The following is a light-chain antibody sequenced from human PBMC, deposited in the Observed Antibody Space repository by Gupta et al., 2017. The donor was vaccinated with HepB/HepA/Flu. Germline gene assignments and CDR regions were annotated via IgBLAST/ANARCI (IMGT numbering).Light chain of an antibody. CDR3: QQYNHWPRGT. CDR1: QNVSSN. CDR2: GAS. J-gene: IGKJ2*02. Sequence: VMTQSPATLSVSPGERATLSCRASQNVSSNLAWYQQRPGQAPRLLIYGASTRATGVPARFSGSGSGTEFTLTINSLQSEDFAVYSCQQYNHWPRGTFGQGTKLEIK. V-gene: IGKV3-15*01.